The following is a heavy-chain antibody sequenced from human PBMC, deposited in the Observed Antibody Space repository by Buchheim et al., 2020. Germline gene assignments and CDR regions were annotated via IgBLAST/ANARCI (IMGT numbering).Heavy chain of an antibody. J-gene: IGHJ6*03. V-gene: IGHV3-23*01. CDR3: AKVVAAPIYYYYYMDV. D-gene: IGHD6-6*01. Sequence: EVQLLESGGGLVQPGGSLRLSCAASGFTFSSYAMSWVRQAPGKGLEWVSAISGSGGSTYYADSVKGRFTISRANSKTTLYLQMNSLRAEDTAVYYCAKVVAAPIYYYYYMDVWGKGTT. CDR1: GFTFSSYA. CDR2: ISGSGGST.